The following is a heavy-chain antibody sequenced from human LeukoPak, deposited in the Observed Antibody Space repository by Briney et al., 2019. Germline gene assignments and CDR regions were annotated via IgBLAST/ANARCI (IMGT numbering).Heavy chain of an antibody. V-gene: IGHV3-23*01. CDR1: GFTFSSYA. J-gene: IGHJ6*03. CDR2: ISGSGGST. D-gene: IGHD3-10*01. CDR3: AKVGSGTRYYYYYMDV. Sequence: GGSLRLSCAASGFTFSSYAMSWVRQAPGKGLEWVSAISGSGGSTYYADSVKGRFTISRDNSRNTLYLQMNSLRAEDTAVYYCAKVGSGTRYYYYYMDVWGKGTTVTVSS.